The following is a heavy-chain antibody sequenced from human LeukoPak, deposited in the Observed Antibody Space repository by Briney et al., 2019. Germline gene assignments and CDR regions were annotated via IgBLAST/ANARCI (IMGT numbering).Heavy chain of an antibody. CDR2: IYTSGST. D-gene: IGHD3-9*01. J-gene: IGHJ4*02. CDR1: GGSISSYY. CDR3: ARSSDYDISTGYYRSYFDY. Sequence: SETLSLTCTVSGGSISSYYWSWIRQPPGKGLEWIGYIYTSGSTNYNPSLKSRVTISVDTSKNQFSLKLSSVTAADTAVYYCARSSDYDISTGYYRSYFDYWGQGTLVTVSS. V-gene: IGHV4-4*09.